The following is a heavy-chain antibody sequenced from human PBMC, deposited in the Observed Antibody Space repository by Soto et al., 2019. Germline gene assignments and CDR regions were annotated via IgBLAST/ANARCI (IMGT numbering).Heavy chain of an antibody. CDR1: GCSISSGGYY. V-gene: IGHV4-31*03. J-gene: IGHJ1*01. D-gene: IGHD3-22*01. CDR3: ARGGNQHDSSGYEYGVPEFFHP. Sequence: SETLSLTCTVSGCSISSGGYYWSWIRQHPGKGLEWIGYIYYSGSTYYNPSLKSRVTISVDTSKNQFSLKLSSVTAADTAVYYCARGGNQHDSSGYEYGVPEFFHPWGKGT. CDR2: IYYSGST.